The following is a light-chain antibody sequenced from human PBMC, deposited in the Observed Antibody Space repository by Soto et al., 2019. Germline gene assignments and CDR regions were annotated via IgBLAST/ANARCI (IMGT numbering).Light chain of an antibody. J-gene: IGKJ2*01. Sequence: AIQLTQSPSSLSASVGDRVAIACRASQGISSALAWYQQKPGKAPKLLIYDASSLESGVPSRFSGSGSGTDFTLTISSLQPEDFATYYCQQFNSYPQTFGQGTKLEIK. CDR2: DAS. CDR1: QGISSA. CDR3: QQFNSYPQT. V-gene: IGKV1-13*02.